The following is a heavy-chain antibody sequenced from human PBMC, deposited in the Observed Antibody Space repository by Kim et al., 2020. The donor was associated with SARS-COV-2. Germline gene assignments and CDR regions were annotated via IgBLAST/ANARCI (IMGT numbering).Heavy chain of an antibody. CDR1: GGSISSGGYY. Sequence: SETLSLTCTVSGGSISSGGYYWSWIRQHPGKGLEWIGYIYYSGSTYYNPSLKSRVTISVDTSKNQFSLKLSSVTAADTAVYYCASLPYYDFWSGYPNYFDYWGQGTLVTVSS. CDR3: ASLPYYDFWSGYPNYFDY. J-gene: IGHJ4*02. CDR2: IYYSGST. D-gene: IGHD3-3*01. V-gene: IGHV4-31*03.